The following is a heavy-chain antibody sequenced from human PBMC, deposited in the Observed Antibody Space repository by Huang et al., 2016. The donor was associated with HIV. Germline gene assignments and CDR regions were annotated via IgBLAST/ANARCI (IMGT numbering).Heavy chain of an antibody. Sequence: QIHLVQSGAEVKPPGASVKVSCLTSGYKMTDSPVFWVRQAPGQGLEWMGWVHPKGVATIYEQRFPGRISMTADTSINTAYRELNSLRTDDTALYFCAIDRNYATVGTRLYLQHWGQGTLVTVSS. CDR3: AIDRNYATVGTRLYLQH. J-gene: IGHJ4*02. D-gene: IGHD1-1*01. CDR1: GYKMTDSP. V-gene: IGHV1-2*02. CDR2: VHPKGVAT.